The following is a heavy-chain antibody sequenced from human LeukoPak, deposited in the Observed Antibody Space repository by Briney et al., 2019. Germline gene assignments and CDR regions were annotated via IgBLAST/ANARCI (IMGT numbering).Heavy chain of an antibody. Sequence: GGSLRLSCAASGFTFSTSTMHWVRQAPGKGLEWVAVISYDGRRKYYEDSVKGRFTISRDHSKNTMNLDTSSLKTEDKAVYHCARERTGGAFDIWGQGTLVTVSS. J-gene: IGHJ3*02. D-gene: IGHD3-10*01. CDR3: ARERTGGAFDI. CDR2: ISYDGRRK. V-gene: IGHV3-30*04. CDR1: GFTFSTST.